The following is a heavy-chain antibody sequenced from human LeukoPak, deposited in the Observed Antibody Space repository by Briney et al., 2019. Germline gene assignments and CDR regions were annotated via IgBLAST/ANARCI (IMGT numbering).Heavy chain of an antibody. CDR2: ISYDGSNK. Sequence: PGGSLRLSCAASGFTFSSYGMHWVRQAPGKGLEWVAVISYDGSNKYYADSVKGRFTISRDNSKNTLYLQMNSLRAEDTAVYYCAKDIYDSSGYYFDYWGQGTLVTASS. D-gene: IGHD3-22*01. CDR1: GFTFSSYG. V-gene: IGHV3-30*18. J-gene: IGHJ4*02. CDR3: AKDIYDSSGYYFDY.